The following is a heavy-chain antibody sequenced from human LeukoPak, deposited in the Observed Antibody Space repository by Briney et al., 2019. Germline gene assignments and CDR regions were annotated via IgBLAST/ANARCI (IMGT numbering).Heavy chain of an antibody. D-gene: IGHD6-13*01. Sequence: PGGSLRLSCAAPGFTFSSYATSWVRQAPGKGLEWVSAISASGGSTYYADSVKGRFTISRDNSKNTLYLQMNSLRAEDTAVYYCAKDSEIPQQPLDYWGQGTLVTVSS. V-gene: IGHV3-23*01. CDR2: ISASGGST. CDR3: AKDSEIPQQPLDY. CDR1: GFTFSSYA. J-gene: IGHJ4*02.